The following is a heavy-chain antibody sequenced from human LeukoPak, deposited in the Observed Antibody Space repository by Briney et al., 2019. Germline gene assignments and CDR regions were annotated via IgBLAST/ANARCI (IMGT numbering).Heavy chain of an antibody. CDR2: IYYSGST. CDR3: ARDLPNYYDSML. Sequence: SETLSLTCTVSGGSISSGGYYWSWIRQHPGKGLEWIGYIYYSGSTYYNPSLKSRVTISVDTSKNQFSLKLSSVTAADTAVYYCARDLPNYYDSMLWGQGTLVTVSS. CDR1: GGSISSGGYY. V-gene: IGHV4-31*03. D-gene: IGHD3-22*01. J-gene: IGHJ4*02.